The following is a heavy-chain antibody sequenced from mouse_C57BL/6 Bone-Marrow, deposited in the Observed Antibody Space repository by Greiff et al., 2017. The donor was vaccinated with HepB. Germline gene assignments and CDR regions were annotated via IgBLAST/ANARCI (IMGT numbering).Heavy chain of an antibody. CDR2: IYPGDGDT. D-gene: IGHD2-5*01. V-gene: IGHV1-82*01. CDR3: APYYSNYVGYFDY. CDR1: GYAFSSSW. Sequence: QVQLQQSGPELVKPGASVKISCKASGYAFSSSWMNWVKQRPGKGLEWIGRIYPGDGDTNYNGKFKGKATLTADKSSSTAYMQLSSLTSEDSAVYFCAPYYSNYVGYFDYWGQGTTLTVSS. J-gene: IGHJ2*01.